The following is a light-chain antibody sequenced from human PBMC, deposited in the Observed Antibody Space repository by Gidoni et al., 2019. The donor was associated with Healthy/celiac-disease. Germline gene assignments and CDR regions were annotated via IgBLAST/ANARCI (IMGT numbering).Light chain of an antibody. CDR3: SSYTSSSTRV. CDR2: DVS. CDR1: SSDVVGYNY. Sequence: QSALTQPASVSGSPGQSITLSCTGTSSDVVGYNYVSWYQQHPGKAPKLMIYDVSNRPSGVSNRFSGSKSGNTASLTISGLQAEDEADYYCSSYTSSSTRVFGGGTKLTVL. V-gene: IGLV2-14*03. J-gene: IGLJ3*02.